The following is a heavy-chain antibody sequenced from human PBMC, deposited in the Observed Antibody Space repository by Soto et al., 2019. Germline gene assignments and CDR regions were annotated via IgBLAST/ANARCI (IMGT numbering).Heavy chain of an antibody. CDR3: ARAHRIAAAGTLFWFDP. Sequence: QVQLVQSGAEEKKPGASVKVSCKASGYTFTSYAMHWVRQAPGQRLEWMGWINAGNGNTKYSQKFQGRVTITRDTSXSXXYMELSSLRSEDTAVYYCARAHRIAAAGTLFWFDPWGQGTLVTVSS. CDR1: GYTFTSYA. V-gene: IGHV1-3*05. J-gene: IGHJ5*02. D-gene: IGHD6-13*01. CDR2: INAGNGNT.